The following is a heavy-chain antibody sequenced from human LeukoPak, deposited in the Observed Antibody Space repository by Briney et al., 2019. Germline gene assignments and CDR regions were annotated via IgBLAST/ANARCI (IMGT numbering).Heavy chain of an antibody. CDR2: INHSGST. J-gene: IGHJ5*02. V-gene: IGHV4-34*01. D-gene: IGHD1-26*01. CDR1: GESFSGYY. Sequence: PSETLSLTCRVDGESFSGYYWIWIRQPPGKGLEWIGEINHSGSTNYNPSLKSRVTLSVDTSKSQFSLKLSSVTAADTAVYYCARTSIVGATTLFDPWGQGTLVTVSS. CDR3: ARTSIVGATTLFDP.